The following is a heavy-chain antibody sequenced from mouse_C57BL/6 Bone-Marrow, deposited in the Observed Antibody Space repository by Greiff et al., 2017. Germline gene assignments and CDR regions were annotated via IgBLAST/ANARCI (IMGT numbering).Heavy chain of an antibody. CDR2: ISSGGSYT. J-gene: IGHJ4*01. V-gene: IGHV5-6*01. CDR1: GFTFSSYG. Sequence: EVMLVESGGDLVKPGGSLKLSCAASGFTFSSYGMSWVRQTPDKRLEWVATISSGGSYTYYPDSVKGRFTISRDNAKNTLYLQMCSLKSEDTAMYYCASHFITTVVALYYYAMDYWGQGTSVTVSS. CDR3: ASHFITTVVALYYYAMDY. D-gene: IGHD1-1*01.